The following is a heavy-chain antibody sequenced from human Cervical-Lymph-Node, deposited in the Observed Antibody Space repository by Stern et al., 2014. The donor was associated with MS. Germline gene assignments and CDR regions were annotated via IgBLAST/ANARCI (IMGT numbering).Heavy chain of an antibody. D-gene: IGHD2-21*02. CDR1: GFTFSSYA. Sequence: EVQLVESGGGLVQPGGSLRLSCAASGFTFSSYAMHWVRQAPGTGLEYVSVISSNGGSTYYATSVKGRFTISRDNSKNTLYLHMGSLRVEDMAVYYCARGVTYCGGDCYGWYFDLWGRGTLVTVSS. CDR2: ISSNGGST. V-gene: IGHV3-64*01. J-gene: IGHJ2*01. CDR3: ARGVTYCGGDCYGWYFDL.